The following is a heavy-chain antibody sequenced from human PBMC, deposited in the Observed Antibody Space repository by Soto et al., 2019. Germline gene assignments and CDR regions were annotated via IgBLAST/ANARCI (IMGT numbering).Heavy chain of an antibody. CDR2: ISAYNGNT. CDR1: GYNFISHS. CDR3: ARGAFCGGAPGCRDMDV. D-gene: IGHD2-21*01. V-gene: IGHV1-18*01. Sequence: QIQLVQSGGEVKKPGASVKVSCKSSGYNFISHSITWVRQSPGQGLEWMGRISAYNGNTNHAQKLQGRLTMTTDTSTSTADMELRSLRSDDTAVYYCARGAFCGGAPGCRDMDVWGQGTTVTVSS. J-gene: IGHJ6*02.